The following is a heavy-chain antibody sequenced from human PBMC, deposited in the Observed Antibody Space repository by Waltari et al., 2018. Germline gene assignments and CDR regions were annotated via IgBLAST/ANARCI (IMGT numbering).Heavy chain of an antibody. D-gene: IGHD2-15*01. V-gene: IGHV4-34*01. CDR3: ARGGGNPFLDYYYMDV. J-gene: IGHJ6*03. CDR1: GGSFSGYY. CDR2: INHSGST. Sequence: QVQLQQWGAGLLKPSETLSLTCAVYGGSFSGYYWSWLRQPPGKGLEWIGEINHSGSTNYNPSLKSRVTISVDTSKNQFSLKLSSVTAADTAVYYCARGGGNPFLDYYYMDVWGKGTTVTVSS.